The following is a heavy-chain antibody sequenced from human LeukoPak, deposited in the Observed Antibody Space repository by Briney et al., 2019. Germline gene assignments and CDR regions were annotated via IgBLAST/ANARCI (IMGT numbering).Heavy chain of an antibody. V-gene: IGHV3-21*04. CDR1: GFTFSTYS. D-gene: IGHD3-10*01. Sequence: PGGSLRLSCAASGFTFSTYSIIWVRQAPGKGLEWVSSISSSSTYIYYGDSVKGRFTISRDNAKNSLYLQMNSLRAEDTALYYCARDPPIYGSGSYDYWGQGTLVTVSS. J-gene: IGHJ4*02. CDR3: ARDPPIYGSGSYDY. CDR2: ISSSSTYI.